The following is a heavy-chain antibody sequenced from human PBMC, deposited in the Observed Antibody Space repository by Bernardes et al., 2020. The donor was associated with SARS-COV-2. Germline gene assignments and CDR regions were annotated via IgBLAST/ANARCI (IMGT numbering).Heavy chain of an antibody. CDR1: GGSFSGYY. V-gene: IGHV4-34*01. CDR2: INHSGST. Sequence: TLSLTCAVYGGSFSGYYWSWIRQPPGKGLEWIGEINHSGSTNYNPSLKSRVTISVDTSKNQFSLKLSSVTAADTAVYYCARGTYSSSWYGPRNWFDPWGQGTLVTVSS. CDR3: ARGTYSSSWYGPRNWFDP. D-gene: IGHD6-13*01. J-gene: IGHJ5*02.